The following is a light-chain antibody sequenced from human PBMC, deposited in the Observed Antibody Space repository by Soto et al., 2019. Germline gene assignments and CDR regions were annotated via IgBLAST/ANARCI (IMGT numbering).Light chain of an antibody. V-gene: IGKV1-39*01. CDR1: QSISSY. Sequence: DIQMTQSPSSLSASVGDRVTITCRASQSISSYLNWYQQKPGKAPKLLIYAASSLQSGVPSRFSGSGSGTDFTLTISSLLPEDFAXYXXXXXXSTPRTFGQGTXX. CDR2: AAS. CDR3: XXXXSTPRT. J-gene: IGKJ1*01.